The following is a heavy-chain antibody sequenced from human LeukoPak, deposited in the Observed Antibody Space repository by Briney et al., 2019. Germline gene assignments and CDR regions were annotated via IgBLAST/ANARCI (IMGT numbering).Heavy chain of an antibody. Sequence: SVKVSCKASGGTFSSYAISWVRQAPGQGLEWMGGIIPIFGTANYAQKFQGRVTMTRDTSTSTVYMELSSLRSEDTAVYYCARDYPVDTAMVEDYWGQGTLVTVSS. D-gene: IGHD5-18*01. CDR3: ARDYPVDTAMVEDY. V-gene: IGHV1-69*05. CDR2: IIPIFGTA. CDR1: GGTFSSYA. J-gene: IGHJ4*02.